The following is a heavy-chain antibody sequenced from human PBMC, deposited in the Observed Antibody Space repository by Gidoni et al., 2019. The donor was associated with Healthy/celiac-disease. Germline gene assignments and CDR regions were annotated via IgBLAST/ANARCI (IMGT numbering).Heavy chain of an antibody. CDR3: ASEPYYFDY. CDR2: IRSSSSTI. CDR1: GFTFRSYS. V-gene: IGHV3-48*01. J-gene: IGHJ4*02. Sequence: EVQLVESGGGLVQPGGSLRLSCAASGFTFRSYSMNWVRQAPGKGLEWVSYIRSSSSTIYYADSVKGRFTISRDNAKNSLYLQMNSLRAEDTAVYYCASEPYYFDYWGQGTLVTVSS.